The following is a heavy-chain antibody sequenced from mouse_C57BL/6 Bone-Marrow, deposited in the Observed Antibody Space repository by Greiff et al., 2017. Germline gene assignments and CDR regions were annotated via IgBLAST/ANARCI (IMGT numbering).Heavy chain of an antibody. CDR1: GYTFTDYN. Sequence: VQLQQSGPELVKPGASVKIPCKASGYTFTDYNMVWVKQSHGKSLEWIGDINPNNGGTIYNQKFKGKATLTVDKSSSTAYMERRSLTSEDTAGXYCARSKGWFAYWGQGTLVTVAA. CDR3: ARSKGWFAY. J-gene: IGHJ3*01. V-gene: IGHV1-18*01. CDR2: INPNNGGT.